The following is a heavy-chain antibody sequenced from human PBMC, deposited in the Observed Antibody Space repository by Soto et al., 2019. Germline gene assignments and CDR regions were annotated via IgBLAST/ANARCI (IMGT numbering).Heavy chain of an antibody. CDR1: GFTFSSYD. Sequence: GGSLRLSCAASGFTFSSYDMNWVRQAPGKGLEWVSSISSSSSYIYYGDSVRGRFTISRDNAKKSLYLQINSLRAEDTGVYYCAREAGNSPDSFDIWGQGTMVTVSS. D-gene: IGHD1-7*01. J-gene: IGHJ3*02. CDR3: AREAGNSPDSFDI. V-gene: IGHV3-21*01. CDR2: ISSSSSYI.